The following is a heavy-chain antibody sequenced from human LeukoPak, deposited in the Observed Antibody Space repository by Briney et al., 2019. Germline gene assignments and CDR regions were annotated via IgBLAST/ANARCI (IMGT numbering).Heavy chain of an antibody. J-gene: IGHJ4*02. CDR3: ARDPRNAEGRRVALDY. D-gene: IGHD5-12*01. Sequence: PGGSLRLSCAASGFTFSSYALHWVRQAPGKGLEWVAVISYDGSNKYYADSVKGRFTISRENSKNTLYLQVNSLRAEDTAVYYCARDPRNAEGRRVALDYWGQGTLVTVSS. V-gene: IGHV3-30-3*01. CDR1: GFTFSSYA. CDR2: ISYDGSNK.